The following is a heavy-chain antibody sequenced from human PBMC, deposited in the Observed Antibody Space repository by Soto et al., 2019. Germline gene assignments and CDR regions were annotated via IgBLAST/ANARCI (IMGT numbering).Heavy chain of an antibody. CDR3: ARGRSRVGYCSGGSCYKPPFYYYYYGMDV. D-gene: IGHD2-15*01. V-gene: IGHV1-69*06. J-gene: IGHJ6*01. Sequence: SVKVSCKASGGTFSSYAISWGRQAPGQGLEWMGGIIPIFGTANYAQKFQGRVTITAEKSTSTAYMELSSLRSEETAVYYCARGRSRVGYCSGGSCYKPPFYYYYYGMDVWGQGTTVTVSS. CDR1: GGTFSSYA. CDR2: IIPIFGTA.